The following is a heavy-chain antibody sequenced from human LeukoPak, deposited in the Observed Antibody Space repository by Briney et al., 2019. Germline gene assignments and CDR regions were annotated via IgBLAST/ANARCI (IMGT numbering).Heavy chain of an antibody. CDR3: ARAPARYCSSTSCYGFDP. J-gene: IGHJ5*02. V-gene: IGHV3-21*01. Sequence: GESLKISCAASGFTFSSYSMNWVRQAPGKGLEWVSSISSSSSYIYYADSVKGRFTISRDNAKNSLYLQMNSLRAEDTAVYYCARAPARYCSSTSCYGFDPWGQGTLVTVSS. D-gene: IGHD2-2*01. CDR1: GFTFSSYS. CDR2: ISSSSSYI.